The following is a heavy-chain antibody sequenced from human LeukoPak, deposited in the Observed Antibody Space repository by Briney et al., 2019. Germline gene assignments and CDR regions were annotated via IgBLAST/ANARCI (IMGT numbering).Heavy chain of an antibody. J-gene: IGHJ6*03. CDR3: ARVRCYGSGYYMDV. CDR1: GGSISSHY. V-gene: IGHV4-59*11. Sequence: SETLSLTCTVSGGSISSHYWSWIRQPPGKGLEWIGYIYYSGSTNYNPSLKSRVTISVDTSKNQFSLKLSSVTAADTAVYYCARVRCYGSGYYMDVWGKGTTVTVSS. CDR2: IYYSGST. D-gene: IGHD3-10*01.